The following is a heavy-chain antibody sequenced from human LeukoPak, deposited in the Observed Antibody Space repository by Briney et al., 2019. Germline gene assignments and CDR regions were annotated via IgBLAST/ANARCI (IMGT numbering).Heavy chain of an antibody. D-gene: IGHD5-24*01. CDR1: GFTFSGYA. V-gene: IGHV3-23*05. CDR2: IFASGSTT. CDR3: ARRDDHNGRDY. Sequence: GGSLRLSCAASGFTFSGYAMNWVRQAPGKGLEWVSLIFASGSTTKYADSVKGRFTISRDNSKNTVYLQMNSLRAEDTAMYYCARRDDHNGRDYWGQGTLVTVSS. J-gene: IGHJ4*02.